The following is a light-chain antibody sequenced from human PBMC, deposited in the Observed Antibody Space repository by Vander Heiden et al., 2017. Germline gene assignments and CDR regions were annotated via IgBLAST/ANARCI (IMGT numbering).Light chain of an antibody. Sequence: SYVLTQPPSVSVAPGQTASIACGGNNIGGKSVHWYQRKPGQAPFLVVYDDSDRSSGIPERFSGSNSGNTATLTISRVEAGDEADYYCQVWETNSDHPVLGGGTKLTVL. CDR2: DDS. V-gene: IGLV3-21*02. J-gene: IGLJ2*01. CDR1: NIGGKS. CDR3: QVWETNSDHPV.